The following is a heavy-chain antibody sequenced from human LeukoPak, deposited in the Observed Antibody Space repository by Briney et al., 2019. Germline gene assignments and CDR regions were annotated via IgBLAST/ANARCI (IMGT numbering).Heavy chain of an antibody. J-gene: IGHJ4*02. CDR2: IYHSGST. Sequence: PSQTLSLTCAVSGGSISSGGYSWSWIRQPPGKGLEWIGYIYHSGSTYYNPSLKSRVTISVDTSKNQFSLKLSSVTAADTAVYYCARLPLAIYYFDYWGQGTLVTVSS. D-gene: IGHD3-3*01. CDR3: ARLPLAIYYFDY. V-gene: IGHV4-30-2*03. CDR1: GGSISSGGYS.